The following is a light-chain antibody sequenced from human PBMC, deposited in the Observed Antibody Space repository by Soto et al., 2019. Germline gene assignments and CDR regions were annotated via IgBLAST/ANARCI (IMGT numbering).Light chain of an antibody. V-gene: IGKV3-11*01. J-gene: IGKJ5*01. CDR2: DAS. Sequence: ETVVTQSPAILSLSPGERATLFCRASQSISRYLAWYQQKPGQAPRLIXYDASNRATGTPARFSGSGSGTDFTLTISSLEPEDFAVYYCQQRSNWPPITSGQGTRLEIK. CDR1: QSISRY. CDR3: QQRSNWPPIT.